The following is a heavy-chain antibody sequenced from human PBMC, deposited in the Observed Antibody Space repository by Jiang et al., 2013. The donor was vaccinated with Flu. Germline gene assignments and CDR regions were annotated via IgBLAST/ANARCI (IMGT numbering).Heavy chain of an antibody. CDR1: GASIGRSY. CDR2: IYVSGST. D-gene: IGHD3-22*01. J-gene: IGHJ6*04. Sequence: GPGLVKPSETLSLTCTFSGASIGRSYWTWIRQPPGKGLEWIGYIYVSGSTEYSPTLESRVTISLDTSKNQFSLELRSVTAADTAVYYCARRSDRFSDSSAYFHIWGKGTTVTVSS. V-gene: IGHV4-4*09. CDR3: ARRSDRFSDSSAYFHI.